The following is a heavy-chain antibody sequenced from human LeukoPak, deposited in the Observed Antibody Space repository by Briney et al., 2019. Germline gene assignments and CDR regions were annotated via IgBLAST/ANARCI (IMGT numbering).Heavy chain of an antibody. D-gene: IGHD3-10*01. V-gene: IGHV3-74*01. Sequence: GGSLRLSCAASGFTLSSYWMHWVRQVPGKGLVWVSRINSDGSNTRYADSVKGRFTVSRDNAKNTLFLQMNSLRTEDTAVYYCVRGIQSWFNGMDVWGQGTTVTVSS. CDR1: GFTLSSYW. CDR2: INSDGSNT. J-gene: IGHJ6*02. CDR3: VRGIQSWFNGMDV.